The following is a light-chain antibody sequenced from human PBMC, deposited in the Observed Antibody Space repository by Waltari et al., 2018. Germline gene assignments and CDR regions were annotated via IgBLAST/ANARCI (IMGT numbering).Light chain of an antibody. CDR2: TAS. CDR3: QQRSNWPLT. Sequence: EIVLTQSPDTLSLSPGERATLSCRASQSVYTYLAWYQQKPGQAPRLLIYTASNRASGVPARFSGSGSGTDFTLTITSLEPEDFAVYYCQQRSNWPLTFGGGTKVEIK. V-gene: IGKV3-11*01. CDR1: QSVYTY. J-gene: IGKJ4*01.